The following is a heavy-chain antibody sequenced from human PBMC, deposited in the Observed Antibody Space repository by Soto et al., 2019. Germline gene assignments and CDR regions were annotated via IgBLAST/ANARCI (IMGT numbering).Heavy chain of an antibody. CDR1: GYTFTSYA. CDR3: ARSPYSSGYYYAIDY. J-gene: IGHJ4*02. D-gene: IGHD3-22*01. Sequence: GASVKVSCKASGYTFTSYAMHWMRQAPGQGLEWMGIINPSGGSTTYAQKFQGRVTMTRDTSTSTVYMDLSSLRSEDTAVYYCARSPYSSGYYYAIDYWGQGTQVTVSS. V-gene: IGHV1-46*01. CDR2: INPSGGST.